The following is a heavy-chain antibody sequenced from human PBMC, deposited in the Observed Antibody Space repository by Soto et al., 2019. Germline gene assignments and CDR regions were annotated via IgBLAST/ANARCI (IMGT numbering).Heavy chain of an antibody. Sequence: SETLSLTCTVSGDSISSSNYNWGWIRQPPGKGLEWIGSFYYSGRTYNNPPLKSRVAISVDTSKNQLSLKMNSVTAADTAVYYCARGNYYHSSGYYYEGYYFDYWGQGALVTVS. CDR3: ARGNYYHSSGYYYEGYYFDY. V-gene: IGHV4-39*01. CDR1: GDSISSSNYN. J-gene: IGHJ4*02. CDR2: FYYSGRT. D-gene: IGHD3-22*01.